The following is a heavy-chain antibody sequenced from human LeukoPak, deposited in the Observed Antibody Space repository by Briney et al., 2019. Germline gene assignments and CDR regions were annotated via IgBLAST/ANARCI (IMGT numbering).Heavy chain of an antibody. CDR2: IYHSGST. CDR1: GGSISSGGYS. CDR3: ARGRNYYGMDV. J-gene: IGHJ6*02. V-gene: IGHV4-30-2*01. Sequence: SETLSLTCAVSGGSISSGGYSWSWIRQPPGKGLEWIGYIYHSGSTYYNPSLKSRVTISVDRSKNQFSLKLNSVTAADTAVYYCARGRNYYGMDVWGQGTTVTVSS.